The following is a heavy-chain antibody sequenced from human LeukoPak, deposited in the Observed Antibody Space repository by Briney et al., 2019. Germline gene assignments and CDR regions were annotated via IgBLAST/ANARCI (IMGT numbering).Heavy chain of an antibody. D-gene: IGHD6-19*01. CDR1: GGSISSSSYY. V-gene: IGHV4-39*07. J-gene: IGHJ3*02. CDR2: IYYSGST. CDR3: ARTLAGGAFDI. Sequence: SETLSLTCTVSGGSISSSSYYWGWIRQPPGKGLEWIGSIYYSGSTYYNPSLKSRVTISVDTSKNQFSLKLSFVTAADTAVYYCARTLAGGAFDIWGQGTMVTVSS.